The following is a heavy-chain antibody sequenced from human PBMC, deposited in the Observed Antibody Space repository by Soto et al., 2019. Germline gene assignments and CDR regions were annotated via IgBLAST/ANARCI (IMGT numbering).Heavy chain of an antibody. V-gene: IGHV4-39*01. CDR2: ISYSGT. CDR1: GGSISISDYY. Sequence: QLQLQESGPGLVKPSETLSLTCTVSGGSISISDYYRVWIRQPPGKGLEWIGSISYSGTYYKPSLKSRVTISVDKHKNHVYLRLSSVSAADTVVYYCARRAGSIVGSAYSWGQGTLVNVSS. D-gene: IGHD1-26*01. J-gene: IGHJ4*02. CDR3: ARRAGSIVGSAYS.